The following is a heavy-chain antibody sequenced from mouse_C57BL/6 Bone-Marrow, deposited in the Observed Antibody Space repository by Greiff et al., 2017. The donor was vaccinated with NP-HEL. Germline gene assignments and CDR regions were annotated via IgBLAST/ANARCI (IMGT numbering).Heavy chain of an antibody. V-gene: IGHV5-6*01. CDR1: GFTFSSYG. Sequence: EVQGVESGGDLVKPGGSLKLSCAASGFTFSSYGMSWVRQTPDKRLEWVATISSGGSYTYYPDSVKGRFTISRDNAKNTLYLQMSSLKSEDTAMYYCASLYYYGSSPSAYWGQGTLVTVSA. J-gene: IGHJ3*01. CDR3: ASLYYYGSSPSAY. CDR2: ISSGGSYT. D-gene: IGHD1-1*01.